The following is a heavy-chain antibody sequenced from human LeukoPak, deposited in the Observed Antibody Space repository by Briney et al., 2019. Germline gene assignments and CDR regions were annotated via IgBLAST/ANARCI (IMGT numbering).Heavy chain of an antibody. Sequence: GGSLRLSCAASGFTFNIYAMTWVRQAPGKGLEWVSAIGGSGGTTNYADSVKGRFSISRDNSKNTLYLQMDSLRAEDTAIYYCAKSGYNRFDYWGQGTLVTVSS. CDR3: AKSGYNRFDY. J-gene: IGHJ4*02. CDR1: GFTFNIYA. V-gene: IGHV3-23*01. CDR2: IGGSGGTT. D-gene: IGHD5-24*01.